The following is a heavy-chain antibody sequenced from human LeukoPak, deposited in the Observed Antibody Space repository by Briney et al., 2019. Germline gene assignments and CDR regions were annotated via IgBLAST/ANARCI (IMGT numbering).Heavy chain of an antibody. CDR3: ARHASLVAAAETDY. V-gene: IGHV5-51*01. CDR1: GYSFTSYW. CDR2: IYPGDYDT. Sequence: GESLKISCKGSGYSFTSYWIGWVRQMPGKGVEWMGIIYPGDYDTRYSPSFQGQVTISADKSISTAYLQWSSLKASDTAMYYCARHASLVAAAETDYWGQGTLVTVSS. J-gene: IGHJ4*02. D-gene: IGHD6-13*01.